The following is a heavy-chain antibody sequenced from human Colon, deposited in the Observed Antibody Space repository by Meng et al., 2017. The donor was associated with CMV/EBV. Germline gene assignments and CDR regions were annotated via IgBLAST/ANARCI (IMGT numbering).Heavy chain of an antibody. D-gene: IGHD2-8*01. J-gene: IGHJ5*02. V-gene: IGHV3-23*01. Sequence: GGSLRLSCAASGFTFSSYAMSWVRQAPGEGLEWVSTISGSGGSTYYGGSVKGRFTVSRDNSKNTLYLQMNTLSADDTAIYYCAKETILYHRGWFDPWGQGTLVTVSS. CDR2: ISGSGGST. CDR1: GFTFSSYA. CDR3: AKETILYHRGWFDP.